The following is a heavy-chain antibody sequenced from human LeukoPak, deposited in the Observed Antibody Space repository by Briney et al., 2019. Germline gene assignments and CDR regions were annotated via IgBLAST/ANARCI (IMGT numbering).Heavy chain of an antibody. D-gene: IGHD3-10*01. CDR2: ISVGGSAT. J-gene: IGHJ4*02. CDR3: ARRGNNLYFFDY. V-gene: IGHV3-23*01. Sequence: GGSLRLSCAASGFTFSSYAMTWVRQAPGKGLEWVSSISVGGSATNDADSVKGRFTISRDNSKNTLFLQMNSLRAEDTAVYYCARRGNNLYFFDYWGQGTQVTVSS. CDR1: GFTFSSYA.